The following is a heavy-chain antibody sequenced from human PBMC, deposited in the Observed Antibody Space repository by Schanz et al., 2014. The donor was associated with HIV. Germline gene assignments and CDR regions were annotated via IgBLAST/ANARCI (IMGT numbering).Heavy chain of an antibody. V-gene: IGHV1-69*01. CDR3: SRFGVFDLVVHYYGMDV. J-gene: IGHJ6*02. CDR2: IIPMYGTA. D-gene: IGHD2-21*01. CDR1: GGTFNSYA. Sequence: QVQLVQSGAEVKKPGSSVKVSCKASGGTFNSYAISWVRQAPGQGLEWMGGIIPMYGTANYARKFQGRVTITADDSTRTTHMELRSLRSEDTGVYYCSRFGVFDLVVHYYGMDVWGQGTTVTVS.